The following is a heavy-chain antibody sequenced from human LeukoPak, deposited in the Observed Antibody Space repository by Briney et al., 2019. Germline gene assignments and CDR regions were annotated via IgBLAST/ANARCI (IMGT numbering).Heavy chain of an antibody. CDR1: GGSFSGYY. CDR3: ARRRYYYGSGSYYNANWFDP. J-gene: IGHJ5*02. D-gene: IGHD3-10*01. Sequence: SETLSLTCAVYGGSFSGYYWSWIRQPPGKGPEWIGEINHSGSTNYNPSLKSRVTISVDTSKNQFSLKLSSVTAADTAVYYCARRRYYYGSGSYYNANWFDPWGQGTLVTVSS. V-gene: IGHV4-34*01. CDR2: INHSGST.